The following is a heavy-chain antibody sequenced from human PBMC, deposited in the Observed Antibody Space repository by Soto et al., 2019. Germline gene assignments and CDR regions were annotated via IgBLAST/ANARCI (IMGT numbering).Heavy chain of an antibody. J-gene: IGHJ4*02. CDR2: ISTDGSIE. V-gene: IGHV3-30-3*01. D-gene: IGHD2-8*02. Sequence: GGSLRLSCAASGFTFSSYTMHWVRQAPGKGLEWVTLISTDGSIEHYADSVKGRFTISRDNSKNTPKTQVTSLRVEVTVFFYCAREYSLAVLAPGYWGQGTLVTVSS. CDR3: AREYSLAVLAPGY. CDR1: GFTFSSYT.